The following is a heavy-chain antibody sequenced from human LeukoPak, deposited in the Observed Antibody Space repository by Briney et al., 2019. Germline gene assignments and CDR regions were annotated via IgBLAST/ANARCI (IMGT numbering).Heavy chain of an antibody. Sequence: ASVKVSCKASGYTFTGYYLHWVRQAPGQGLEWMGRINPNSGGTNYAQKFQGRVTMTRDTSISTAYMELSRLRSDDTAVYYCARSILVVPVASHYNYGVDVWGQGTTVTVSS. V-gene: IGHV1-2*06. CDR2: INPNSGGT. CDR1: GYTFTGYY. CDR3: ARSILVVPVASHYNYGVDV. J-gene: IGHJ6*02. D-gene: IGHD2-2*01.